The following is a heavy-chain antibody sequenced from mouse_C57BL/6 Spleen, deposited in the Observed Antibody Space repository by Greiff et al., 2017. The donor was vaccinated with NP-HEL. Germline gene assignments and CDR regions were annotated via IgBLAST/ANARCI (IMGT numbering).Heavy chain of an antibody. V-gene: IGHV1-69*01. Sequence: VQLQQSGAELVMPGASVKLSCKASGYTFTSYWMHWVKQRPGQGLEWIGEIDPSDSYTNYNQKFKGKSTLTVDKSSSTAYMQLSSLTSEDSAVYYCARGIYYEYEGYAMDYWGQGTSVTVSS. CDR3: ARGIYYEYEGYAMDY. J-gene: IGHJ4*01. D-gene: IGHD2-4*01. CDR2: IDPSDSYT. CDR1: GYTFTSYW.